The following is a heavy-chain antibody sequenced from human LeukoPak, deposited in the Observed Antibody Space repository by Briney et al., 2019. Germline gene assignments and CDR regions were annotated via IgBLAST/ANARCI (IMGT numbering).Heavy chain of an antibody. CDR1: GFTFSSYE. J-gene: IGHJ4*02. CDR3: ASSKWELLLHFDY. Sequence: GGSLRLSCAASGFTFSSYEMNWVRQAPGKGLERVSYISSSGSTIYYADSVKGRFTISRDNAKNSLYLQMNSLRAEDTAVYYCASSKWELLLHFDYWGQGTLVTVSS. V-gene: IGHV3-48*03. CDR2: ISSSGSTI. D-gene: IGHD1-26*01.